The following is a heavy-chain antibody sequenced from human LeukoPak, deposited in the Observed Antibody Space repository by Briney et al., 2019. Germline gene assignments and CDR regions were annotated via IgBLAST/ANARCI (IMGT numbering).Heavy chain of an antibody. V-gene: IGHV4-34*01. CDR2: ISHSGST. CDR3: ARRATMIVVVITPPQQYYFDY. J-gene: IGHJ4*02. Sequence: PSETLSLTCAVYGGSFSGYYWSWIRQPPGKGLEWIGEISHSGSTNYNPSLKSRVTISVDTSKNQFSLKLSSVTAADTAVYYCARRATMIVVVITPPQQYYFDYWGQGTLVTVSS. CDR1: GGSFSGYY. D-gene: IGHD3-22*01.